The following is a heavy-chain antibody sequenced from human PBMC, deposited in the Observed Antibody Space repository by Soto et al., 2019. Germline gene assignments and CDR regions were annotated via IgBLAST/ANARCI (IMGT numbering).Heavy chain of an antibody. CDR1: GYTFTSYG. CDR2: ISAYNGNT. D-gene: IGHD3-16*01. J-gene: IGHJ6*03. Sequence: ASVKVSCKASGYTFTSYGISWVRQAPGQGLEWMGWISAYNGNTNYAQKLQGRVTMTTDTSTSTAYMELRSLRSDDTAVYYCAREKDVLGGDGYYYYYMDVWGKGTTVTVSS. CDR3: AREKDVLGGDGYYYYYMDV. V-gene: IGHV1-18*01.